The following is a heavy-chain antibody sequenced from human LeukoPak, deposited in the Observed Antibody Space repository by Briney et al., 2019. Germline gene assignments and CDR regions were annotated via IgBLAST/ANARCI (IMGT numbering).Heavy chain of an antibody. V-gene: IGHV3-30*02. CDR2: IRYDGSNK. J-gene: IGHJ4*02. D-gene: IGHD1-26*01. CDR1: GFIFNSYG. Sequence: GGSLRLSCEASGFIFNSYGMHWVRRAPGKGLEWVAFIRYDGSNKYYADAVKGRFTISRDNSKNTLDLQMNSLRAEDTAVYYCARGQWELEVDYWGQGALVIVSS. CDR3: ARGQWELEVDY.